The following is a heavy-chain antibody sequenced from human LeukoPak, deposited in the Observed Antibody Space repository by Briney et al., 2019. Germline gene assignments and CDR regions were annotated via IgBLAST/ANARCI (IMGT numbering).Heavy chain of an antibody. V-gene: IGHV4-39*01. D-gene: IGHD3-22*01. CDR1: GGSISSSSYY. Sequence: PSETLSLTCTVSGGSISSSSYYWGWIRQPPGKGLEWIGSIYYSGSTYYNPSLKSRVTISVDTSKNQFSLKLSSVTAADTAVYYCARRRVPPMIGDDPWGQGTLVTVSS. CDR2: IYYSGST. J-gene: IGHJ5*02. CDR3: ARRRVPPMIGDDP.